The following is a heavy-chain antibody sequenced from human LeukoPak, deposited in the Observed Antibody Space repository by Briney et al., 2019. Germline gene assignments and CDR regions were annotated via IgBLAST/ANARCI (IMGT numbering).Heavy chain of an antibody. J-gene: IGHJ4*02. Sequence: GGSLRLSCAASGFSVSDPYMSWVRQTPGKRLEWIGRIISKSDGGTTDYAAPVKDRFIISRDDSKGTLYLQLNSLRTDDTAVYYCLAQYYFDYWGRGTLVTVSS. CDR3: LAQYYFDY. CDR2: IISKSDGGTT. CDR1: GFSVSDPY. D-gene: IGHD5-24*01. V-gene: IGHV3-15*01.